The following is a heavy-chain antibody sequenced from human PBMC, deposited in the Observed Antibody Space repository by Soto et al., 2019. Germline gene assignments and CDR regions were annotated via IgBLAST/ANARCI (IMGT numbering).Heavy chain of an antibody. V-gene: IGHV4-31*03. CDR3: ARGRRHRDGYSVIDY. CDR1: GASISSGGYY. J-gene: IGHJ4*02. CDR2: IYYSGST. D-gene: IGHD5-18*01. Sequence: QVQLQESGPGLVKPSQTLSLTCTVSGASISSGGYYWSWIRQHPGKGLEWIGYIYYSGSTYYNPSLKTRVTISVDTSKNQFSLKLSSVTAADTAVYSCARGRRHRDGYSVIDYWGQGTLVTVSS.